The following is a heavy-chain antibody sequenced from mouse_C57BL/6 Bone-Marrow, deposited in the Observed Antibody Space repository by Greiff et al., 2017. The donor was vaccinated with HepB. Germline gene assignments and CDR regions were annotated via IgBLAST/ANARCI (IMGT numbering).Heavy chain of an antibody. V-gene: IGHV1-22*01. Sequence: VQLQQSGPELVKPGASVKMSCKASGYTFTDYNMHWVKQSHGKSLEWIGYINPNNGGTSYNQKFKGTATLTVNKSSSTAYMELRSLTSEDSAVYYCASRKRNGYYNYFDYWVQGTTLTVSS. D-gene: IGHD2-3*01. CDR2: INPNNGGT. CDR3: ASRKRNGYYNYFDY. J-gene: IGHJ2*01. CDR1: GYTFTDYN.